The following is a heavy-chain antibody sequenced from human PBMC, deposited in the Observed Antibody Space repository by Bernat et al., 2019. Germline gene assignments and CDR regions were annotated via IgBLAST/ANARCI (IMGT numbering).Heavy chain of an antibody. CDR2: IYSGGST. CDR1: RFTVGSNY. CDR3: ARGTRGRLDFDY. D-gene: IGHD2-2*01. Sequence: EVQLVESGGGLVQPGGSLRLSCTASRFTVGSNYMSWVRQAPGKGLEWVSVIYSGGSTNYADSVKGRFTISRDNSKNTLYLQMNNLRAEDTAVYYCARGTRGRLDFDYWGQGTLVTVSS. V-gene: IGHV3-66*01. J-gene: IGHJ4*02.